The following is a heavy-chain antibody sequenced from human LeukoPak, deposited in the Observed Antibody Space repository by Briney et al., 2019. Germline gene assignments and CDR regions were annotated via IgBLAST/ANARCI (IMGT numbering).Heavy chain of an antibody. J-gene: IGHJ4*02. CDR1: GGSISSGGYS. V-gene: IGHV4-30-2*01. CDR2: IYHSGST. D-gene: IGHD2-2*01. Sequence: SETLSLTCAVSGGSISSGGYSWSWIRQPPGKGLEWIGYIYHSGSTYYNPSLKSRVTISVDRSKNQFSLKLSSVTAADTAVYYCARGGGYCSCTSCLPFDYWGQGTLVTVSS. CDR3: ARGGGYCSCTSCLPFDY.